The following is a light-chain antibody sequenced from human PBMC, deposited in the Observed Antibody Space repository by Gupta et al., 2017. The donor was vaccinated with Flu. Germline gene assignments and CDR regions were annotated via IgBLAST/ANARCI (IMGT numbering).Light chain of an antibody. J-gene: IGKJ3*01. CDR1: QSSLYSTNNKNY. CDR2: KAS. CDR3: QHYTSSPFT. V-gene: IGKV4-1*01. Sequence: DLLMTQSPDQPAVSLGAQATNNCKSSQSSLYSTNNKNYFGWYHQRPGQPPKLLIYKASTRESGVPDRFSGSGSGTDFTLTISRLEAEDVAVYYCQHYTSSPFTFGPGTKVDIK.